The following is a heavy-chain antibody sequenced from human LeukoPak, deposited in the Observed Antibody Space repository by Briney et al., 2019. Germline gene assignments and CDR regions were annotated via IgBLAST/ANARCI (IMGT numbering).Heavy chain of an antibody. CDR3: ARDLPHYDSSGYSPPGYYYYYMDV. CDR2: LNPRIGVT. Sequence: GSARDSCMASGYTFLDYYLYWVSEAPGQGLEWMWWLNPRIGVTTYAQTFQARVPMTRDTSSNTAYMELSRLRSDDTAVYYCARDLPHYDSSGYSPPGYYYYYMDVWGKGTTVTVSS. CDR1: GYTFLDYY. J-gene: IGHJ6*03. D-gene: IGHD3-22*01. V-gene: IGHV1-2*02.